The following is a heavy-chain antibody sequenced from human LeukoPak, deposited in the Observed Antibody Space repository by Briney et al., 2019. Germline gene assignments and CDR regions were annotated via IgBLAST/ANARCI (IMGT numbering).Heavy chain of an antibody. J-gene: IGHJ4*02. Sequence: GRSLRLSCAASGFTFSSYGMHWVRQAPGKGLEGVAVISYDGSNKYYADSVKGRFTISRDNSKNTLYLQMNSLRAEDTAVYYCAKDPYSSGWYGIDYWGQGTLVTVSS. CDR1: GFTFSSYG. CDR2: ISYDGSNK. D-gene: IGHD6-19*01. V-gene: IGHV3-30*18. CDR3: AKDPYSSGWYGIDY.